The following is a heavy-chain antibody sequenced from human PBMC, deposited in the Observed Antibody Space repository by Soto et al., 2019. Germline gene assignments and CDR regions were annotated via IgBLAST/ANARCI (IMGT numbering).Heavy chain of an antibody. Sequence: QVQLQESGPGLVKPSQTLSLTCIVSGDSISRGGYFCTWIRQHPGKGLEWIGYIYDSGSAFYNPSLKSRVTMSVDTSKNQFSLNLRAVTAADTAVFYCARGILRPNHYMDVWGKGTAVAVSS. D-gene: IGHD1-26*01. CDR2: IYDSGSA. V-gene: IGHV4-31*03. J-gene: IGHJ6*03. CDR3: ARGILRPNHYMDV. CDR1: GDSISRGGYF.